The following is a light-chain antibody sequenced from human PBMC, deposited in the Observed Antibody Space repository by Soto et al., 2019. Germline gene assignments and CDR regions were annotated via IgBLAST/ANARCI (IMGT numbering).Light chain of an antibody. CDR1: SSDVGGYNY. CDR2: EVS. V-gene: IGLV2-14*01. J-gene: IGLJ3*02. CDR3: SSYTTSYTRV. Sequence: QSALTQPASVSGSPGQSITISCTGTSSDVGGYNYVSWYQHHPGKAPKLMIYEVSNRPSGVSNRFSGSKSGNTASLTISGLQAEDEADYYCSSYTTSYTRVFGGGTKVTVL.